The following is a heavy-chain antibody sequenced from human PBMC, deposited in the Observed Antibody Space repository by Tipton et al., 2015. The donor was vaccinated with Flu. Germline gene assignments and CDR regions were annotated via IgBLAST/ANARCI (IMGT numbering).Heavy chain of an antibody. D-gene: IGHD4-11*01. CDR2: FYYTGDT. Sequence: GLVKPSETLSLTCIVSGDSMSSTSYYWGWIRQPPGKGLEWIGSFYYTGDTFYRPSLRSRTTISVDMSKKQFSLNLKSVTAADTAVYYCARLHSFYFYMDVWGKGTTVTVSS. CDR1: GDSMSSTSYY. CDR3: ARLHSFYFYMDV. J-gene: IGHJ6*03. V-gene: IGHV4-39*01.